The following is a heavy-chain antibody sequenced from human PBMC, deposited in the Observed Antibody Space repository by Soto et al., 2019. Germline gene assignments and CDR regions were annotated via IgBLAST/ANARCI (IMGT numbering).Heavy chain of an antibody. CDR3: ARDGRGDTLPGDYYYGMDV. V-gene: IGHV3-30-3*01. CDR1: GFTFSSYA. CDR2: ISYDGSNK. J-gene: IGHJ6*02. D-gene: IGHD7-27*01. Sequence: GGSLRLSCAASGFTFSSYAMHWVRQAPGKGLEWVAVISYDGSNKYYADSVKGRFTISRDNSKNTLYLQMNSLRAEDTAVYYCARDGRGDTLPGDYYYGMDVWGQGTTVTVSS.